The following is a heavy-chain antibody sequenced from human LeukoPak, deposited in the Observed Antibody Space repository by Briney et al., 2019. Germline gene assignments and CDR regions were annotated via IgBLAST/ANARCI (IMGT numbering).Heavy chain of an antibody. Sequence: GGSLRPSCAASGFTFSSYAMHWVRQAPGKGLEWVAVISYDGSNTYDADSVKGRFTSSRDNSKNTLYLQMISLRAEDTAVYYCAKAVRDDYGEYGPIWSNWFDPWGQGTLVTVSS. CDR3: AKAVRDDYGEYGPIWSNWFDP. J-gene: IGHJ5*02. D-gene: IGHD4-17*01. CDR1: GFTFSSYA. CDR2: ISYDGSNT. V-gene: IGHV3-30*04.